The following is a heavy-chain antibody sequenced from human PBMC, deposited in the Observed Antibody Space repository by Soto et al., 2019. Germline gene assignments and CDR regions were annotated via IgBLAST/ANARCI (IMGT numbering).Heavy chain of an antibody. CDR1: GGSISYDHYH. D-gene: IGHD2-21*02. Sequence: QVQLQESGPGLVRPSQTLSLTCTVSGGSISYDHYHWTWIRQPPGKGLEWIGYIHYSGSVFYNPSLQSPLTMSVDTSNSLFSLKLSSVTAADTAVYFCVREDDGGDRDYYGLDVWGQGTTVTVSS. CDR3: VREDDGGDRDYYGLDV. J-gene: IGHJ6*02. V-gene: IGHV4-30-4*01. CDR2: IHYSGSV.